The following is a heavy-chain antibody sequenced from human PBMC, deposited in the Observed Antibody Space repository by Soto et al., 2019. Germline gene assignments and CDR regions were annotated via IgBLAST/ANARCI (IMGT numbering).Heavy chain of an antibody. CDR1: GGPFTGYY. V-gene: IGHV4-34*03. CDR2: INHSGST. J-gene: IGHJ4*02. CDR3: RATIFGVVISRGDS. Sequence: QVQLQQWGAGLLKPSETLSLTCAVYGGPFTGYYWSWVRQPPGRGLEWIGEINHSGSTNYNPSLMSRVAISVDMSQTQFSLKLISVTAADTAVYYCRATIFGVVISRGDSWGQGTLVTVSS. D-gene: IGHD3-3*01.